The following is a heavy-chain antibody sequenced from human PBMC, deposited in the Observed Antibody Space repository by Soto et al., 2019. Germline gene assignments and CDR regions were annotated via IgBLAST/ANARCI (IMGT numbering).Heavy chain of an antibody. D-gene: IGHD1-26*01. CDR1: GGSISSGGYY. CDR3: ARVSGSYYGMDV. CDR2: IYYSGST. J-gene: IGHJ6*02. Sequence: PSETLSLTCTVSGGSISSGGYYWSWIRQHPGKGLEWIGYIYYSGSTYYNPSLKSRVTISVDTSKNQFSLKLSSVTAADTAVYYCARVSGSYYGMDVWGQGTTVTVSS. V-gene: IGHV4-31*03.